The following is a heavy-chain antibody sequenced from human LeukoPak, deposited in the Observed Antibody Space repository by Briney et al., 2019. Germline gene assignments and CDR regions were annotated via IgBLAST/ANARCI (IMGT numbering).Heavy chain of an antibody. V-gene: IGHV4-39*07. D-gene: IGHD1-26*01. CDR1: GGSLLSSSYY. J-gene: IGHJ6*03. CDR2: IYYGGST. CDR3: ARVRELWWELSPHYYMDV. Sequence: SETLSLTCTVSGGSLLSSSYYWGWIRQPPGKGLEWIGSIYYGGSTDYNPSLKSRVIISVDTSKNQFSLKLSSVTAADTAVYYCARVRELWWELSPHYYMDVWGKGTTVTVSS.